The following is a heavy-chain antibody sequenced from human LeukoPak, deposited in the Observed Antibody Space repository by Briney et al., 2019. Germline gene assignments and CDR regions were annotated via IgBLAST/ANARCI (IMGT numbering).Heavy chain of an antibody. CDR1: GFTFSSYA. V-gene: IGHV3-30-3*02. CDR3: AKISLNLVVPAEEPGAFDI. Sequence: GRSLRLSCAASGFTFSSYAMHWVRQAPGKGLEWVAVISYDGSNKYYADSVKGRFTISRDNSKNTLYLQMNSLRAEDTAVYYCAKISLNLVVPAEEPGAFDIWGQGTMVTVSS. CDR2: ISYDGSNK. J-gene: IGHJ3*02. D-gene: IGHD2-2*01.